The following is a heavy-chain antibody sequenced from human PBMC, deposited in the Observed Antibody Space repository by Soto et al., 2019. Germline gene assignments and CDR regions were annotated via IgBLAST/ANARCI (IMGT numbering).Heavy chain of an antibody. CDR1: GGSVNGYY. CDR2: INHTGGT. V-gene: IGHV4-34*01. CDR3: ATRITVFGMLIPPFDP. J-gene: IGHJ5*02. D-gene: IGHD3-3*01. Sequence: PSETLSLTCAVYGGSVNGYYWNWIRQRPGKGLEWIGEINHTGGTHYTPSLKSRVTMSVDTSKNQFSLRLSSVTAADTAIYYCATRITVFGMLIPPFDPWGQGTQVTVSS.